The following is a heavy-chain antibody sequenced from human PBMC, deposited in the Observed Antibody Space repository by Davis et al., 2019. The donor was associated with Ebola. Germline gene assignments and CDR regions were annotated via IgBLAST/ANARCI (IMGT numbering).Heavy chain of an antibody. CDR3: AKDLEVWVAGH. Sequence: GESLKISCAASGFTFSSYAMSWVRQAPGKGLEWVSAISGSGGSTYYADSVKGRFTISRDNSKNTLYLQMNSLRAEDTAVYYCAKDLEVWVAGHWGQGTLVTVSS. D-gene: IGHD3-16*01. CDR2: ISGSGGST. CDR1: GFTFSSYA. V-gene: IGHV3-23*01. J-gene: IGHJ4*02.